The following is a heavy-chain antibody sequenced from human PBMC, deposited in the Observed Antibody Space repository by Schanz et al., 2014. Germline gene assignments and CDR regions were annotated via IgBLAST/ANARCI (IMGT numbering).Heavy chain of an antibody. CDR1: GYTLTNFD. V-gene: IGHV1-8*01. CDR3: ASDTMGGNFVLDV. CDR2: MNPNSGTT. J-gene: IGHJ6*02. D-gene: IGHD3-10*01. Sequence: QVQLVQSGAEVKKPGASVKVSCKASGYTLTNFDINWVRQAPGQGLEWMGWMNPNSGTTGYAQKFQGRVTMTRNTSTSTAYMELRGLRSDDTAVYYCASDTMGGNFVLDVWGQGTTVAVSS.